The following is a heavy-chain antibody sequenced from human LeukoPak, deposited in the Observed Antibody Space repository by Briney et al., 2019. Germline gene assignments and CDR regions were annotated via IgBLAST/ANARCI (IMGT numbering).Heavy chain of an antibody. CDR2: INHSGST. CDR1: GGSFSGYY. CDR3: ARGQGIGYYYSDAFDI. V-gene: IGHV4-34*01. Sequence: SETLSLTCAVYGGSFSGYYWSWIRQPPGKGLEWIGEINHSGSTNYNPSLKSRVTISVDTSKNQFSLKLSSVTAADTAVYYCARGQGIGYYYSDAFDIWGQGTMVTVSS. J-gene: IGHJ3*02. D-gene: IGHD3-22*01.